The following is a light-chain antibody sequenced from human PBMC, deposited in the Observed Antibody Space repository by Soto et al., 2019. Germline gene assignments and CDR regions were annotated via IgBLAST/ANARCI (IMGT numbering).Light chain of an antibody. Sequence: DIQMTQSPSSLSASVGDRVTITCRAGQSISSWLAWYQQKPGKAPKLLIYDASSLESGVPSRFSGSGSGTEFTLTISSLQPDDFATYYCQQYNSYWPFGQGTKVDVK. CDR1: QSISSW. CDR2: DAS. V-gene: IGKV1-5*01. J-gene: IGKJ1*01. CDR3: QQYNSYWP.